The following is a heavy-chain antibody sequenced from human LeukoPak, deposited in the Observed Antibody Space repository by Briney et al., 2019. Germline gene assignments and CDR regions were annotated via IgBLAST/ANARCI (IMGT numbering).Heavy chain of an antibody. V-gene: IGHV1-18*01. CDR1: GYTFTSYG. CDR3: ARDAYCSGGSCYWLLTHYYYYYGMDV. Sequence: VASVKVSCKASGYTFTSYGISWVRQAPGQGLEWMGWISAYNGNTNYAQKLQGRVTMTTDTSTSTAYMELRSLRSDDTAVYYCARDAYCSGGSCYWLLTHYYYYYGMDVWGQGTTVTVSS. J-gene: IGHJ6*02. CDR2: ISAYNGNT. D-gene: IGHD2-15*01.